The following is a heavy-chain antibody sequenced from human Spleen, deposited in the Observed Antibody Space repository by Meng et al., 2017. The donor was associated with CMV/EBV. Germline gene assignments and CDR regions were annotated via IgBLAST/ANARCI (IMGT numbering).Heavy chain of an antibody. V-gene: IGHV3-13*01. J-gene: IGHJ3*02. CDR3: ARDRDTEKNYDFWSGYYLDAFDI. CDR2: IGTAGDT. Sequence: GGSLRLSCAASGFTFSSYDMHWVRQATGKGLEWVSAIGTAGDTYYPGSVKGRFTISRENAKNSLYLQMNSLRAGDTAVYYCARDRDTEKNYDFWSGYYLDAFDIWGQGTMVTVSS. D-gene: IGHD3-3*01. CDR1: GFTFSSYD.